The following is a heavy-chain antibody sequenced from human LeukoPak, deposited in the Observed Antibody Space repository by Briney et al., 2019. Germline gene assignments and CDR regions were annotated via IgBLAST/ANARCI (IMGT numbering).Heavy chain of an antibody. V-gene: IGHV3-33*01. CDR1: GFAFSSYG. J-gene: IGHJ4*02. CDR2: IWYDGSNK. Sequence: PGGSLRLSCAASGFAFSSYGMHWVRQAPGKGLEWVAVIWYDGSNKYYADSVKGRFTISRDNSKNTLYLQMNSLRAEDTAVYYCARVFRGYDSSGYYPDYWGQGTLVTVSS. CDR3: ARVFRGYDSSGYYPDY. D-gene: IGHD3-22*01.